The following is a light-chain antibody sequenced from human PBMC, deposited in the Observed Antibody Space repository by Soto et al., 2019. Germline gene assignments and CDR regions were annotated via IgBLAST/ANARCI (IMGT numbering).Light chain of an antibody. Sequence: DIQMTQSPSSLSSSVGDRVTITCRARQGIRNYLAWYQQRPGKVPKLLIYAASTLQAGVPPRFSGSGSGTDFTLTISSLQPEDVATYYCQQYNSAPRTFGQGTKVEIK. CDR3: QQYNSAPRT. V-gene: IGKV1-27*01. CDR2: AAS. CDR1: QGIRNY. J-gene: IGKJ1*01.